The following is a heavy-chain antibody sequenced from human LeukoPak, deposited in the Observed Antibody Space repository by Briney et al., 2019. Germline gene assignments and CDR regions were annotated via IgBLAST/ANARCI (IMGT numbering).Heavy chain of an antibody. V-gene: IGHV3-7*01. J-gene: IGHJ4*02. CDR3: ARENIAAAGPNPNFDY. CDR1: GFTFSSNW. D-gene: IGHD6-13*01. Sequence: GGSLRLSCAASGFTFSSNWMSWVRQAPGKGLEWVANIKEDGNEKYYVDSVKGRFTISRDNAKNTLYLQMNSLRAEDTAVYYCARENIAAAGPNPNFDYWGQGTLVTVSS. CDR2: IKEDGNEK.